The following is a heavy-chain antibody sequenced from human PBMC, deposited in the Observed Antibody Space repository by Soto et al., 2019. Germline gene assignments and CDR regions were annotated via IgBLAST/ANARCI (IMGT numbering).Heavy chain of an antibody. Sequence: PGGSLRLSCAASGFTLSSNGIHWVRQAPGKGLEWVAFIWYDGSDKYYADSVKGRFTISRDNSKSALYLQMNSLRAEDTAVYYCARDRYPNYPPDAFDIWGQGTLVTVSS. CDR3: ARDRYPNYPPDAFDI. CDR2: IWYDGSDK. CDR1: GFTLSSNG. D-gene: IGHD4-4*01. J-gene: IGHJ3*02. V-gene: IGHV3-33*01.